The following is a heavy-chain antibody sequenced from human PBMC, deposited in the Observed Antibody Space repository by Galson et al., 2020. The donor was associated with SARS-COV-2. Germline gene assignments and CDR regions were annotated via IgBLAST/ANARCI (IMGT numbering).Heavy chain of an antibody. CDR2: ISHDGNIQ. J-gene: IGHJ3*02. Sequence: GGSLRLSCAASGFTFTNYAMHWVRQAPGKGLEWLTVISHDGNIQFYADSVKGRFTISRDNSGNMVFLQIVSLRPDDTAMYYCTRDVSGGASDIWGQGTMVTVSS. CDR1: GFTFTNYA. CDR3: TRDVSGGASDI. D-gene: IGHD1-26*01. V-gene: IGHV3-30-3*01.